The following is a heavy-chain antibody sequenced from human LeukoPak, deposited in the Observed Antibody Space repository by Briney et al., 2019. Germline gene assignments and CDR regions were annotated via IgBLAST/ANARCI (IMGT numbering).Heavy chain of an antibody. Sequence: GGSLRLSCAASGFTFSSYAMSWVRQAPGKGLEWVSAISGSGGSTYYADFVKGRFTISRGNSKNTLYLQMNSLRAEDTAVYYCAKDRKGYYYWSFDYWGQGTLVTVSS. D-gene: IGHD3-22*01. V-gene: IGHV3-23*01. CDR1: GFTFSSYA. J-gene: IGHJ4*02. CDR3: AKDRKGYYYWSFDY. CDR2: ISGSGGST.